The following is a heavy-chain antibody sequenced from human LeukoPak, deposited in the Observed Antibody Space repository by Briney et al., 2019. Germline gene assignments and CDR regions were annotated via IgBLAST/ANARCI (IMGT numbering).Heavy chain of an antibody. D-gene: IGHD6-6*01. CDR2: INPNSGGT. CDR1: GSTFTGYY. Sequence: ASVKVSCKASGSTFTGYYMHWVRQAPGQGLEWMGWINPNSGGTNYAQKFQGRVTMTRDTSISTAYMELSRLRSDDTAVYYCAREVKLAARPGYYYYYMDVWGKGTTVTVSS. V-gene: IGHV1-2*02. CDR3: AREVKLAARPGYYYYYMDV. J-gene: IGHJ6*03.